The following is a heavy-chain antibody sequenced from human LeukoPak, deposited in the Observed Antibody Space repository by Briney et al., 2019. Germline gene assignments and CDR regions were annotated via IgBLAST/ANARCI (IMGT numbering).Heavy chain of an antibody. CDR3: AKVPQPDYYFDY. V-gene: IGHV3-23*01. J-gene: IGHJ4*02. CDR2: ISGSGDRT. Sequence: GGSQRLSCSASGLIFSSDDMSCVRQGPGKGLEWVSSISGSGDRTIYAGSVRGRLTISRDKSKNTLYLQMSSLRAEDTAVYYCAKVPQPDYYFDYWGQGSLVTVSS. CDR1: GLIFSSDD.